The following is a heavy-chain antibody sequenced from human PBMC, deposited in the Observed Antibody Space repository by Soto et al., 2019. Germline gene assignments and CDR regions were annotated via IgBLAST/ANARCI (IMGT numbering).Heavy chain of an antibody. Sequence: ASVKVSCKASGGTFSSYAISWVRQAPGQGLEWMGRIIPILGIANYAQKFQGRVTITADKSTSTAYMELSSLRSEDTAVYYCATEGVRLAGAFDSWGQGTMVTVSS. CDR2: IIPILGIA. D-gene: IGHD3-10*01. CDR3: ATEGVRLAGAFDS. CDR1: GGTFSSYA. V-gene: IGHV1-69*04. J-gene: IGHJ3*02.